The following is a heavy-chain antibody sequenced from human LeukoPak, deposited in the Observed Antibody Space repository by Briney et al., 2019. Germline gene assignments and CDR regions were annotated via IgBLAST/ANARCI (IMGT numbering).Heavy chain of an antibody. CDR3: AKEGEYSYGRPLDY. J-gene: IGHJ4*02. Sequence: PGGSLRLSCAASGFTFSSYGMHWVRQAPGKGLEGVALISYDGSNKYYADSVKGRFTISRDNSKNTLYLQMNSLRAEDTAVYYCAKEGEYSYGRPLDYWGQGTLVTVSS. CDR1: GFTFSSYG. D-gene: IGHD5-18*01. CDR2: ISYDGSNK. V-gene: IGHV3-30*18.